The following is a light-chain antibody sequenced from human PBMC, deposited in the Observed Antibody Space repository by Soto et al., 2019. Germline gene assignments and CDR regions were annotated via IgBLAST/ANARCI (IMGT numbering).Light chain of an antibody. CDR2: RNN. Sequence: QSVLTQPPSASGTPGQRVTISCSGSSSNIGSNYVYWYQQLPGTAPKLLIYRNNQRPSGVPDRFSGSKSGTSASLAISGLRSEDEDDYYCAAWDDSLSGPAVFGGGTQLTVL. CDR3: AAWDDSLSGPAV. V-gene: IGLV1-47*01. CDR1: SSNIGSNY. J-gene: IGLJ7*01.